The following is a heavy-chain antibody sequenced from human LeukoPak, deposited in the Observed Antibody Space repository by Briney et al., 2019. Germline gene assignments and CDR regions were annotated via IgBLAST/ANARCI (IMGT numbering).Heavy chain of an antibody. Sequence: GRSLRLSCAASGFTFSSYGMHWVRQAPGKGLEWVAVIWYDGSNKYYADSVKGRLTISRDNSKNTLYLQMNSLRAEDTAVYYCARDQDYAGALDYWGQGTLVTVSS. V-gene: IGHV3-33*01. CDR2: IWYDGSNK. CDR3: ARDQDYAGALDY. J-gene: IGHJ4*02. CDR1: GFTFSSYG. D-gene: IGHD4-17*01.